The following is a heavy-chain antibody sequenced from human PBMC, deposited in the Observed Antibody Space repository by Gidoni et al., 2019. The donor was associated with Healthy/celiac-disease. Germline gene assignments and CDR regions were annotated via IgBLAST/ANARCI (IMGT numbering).Heavy chain of an antibody. J-gene: IGHJ4*02. V-gene: IGHV3-23*04. D-gene: IGHD5-12*01. CDR2: ICGRAGIT. Sequence: EVQRVESGGGLVQPGWSLRLPCVASGGTCSSYSMSWVRQAPGKGLEWVSAICGRAGITYYADSVNGRFTISRDNSMNTLYLQMNTLQAEDTAVYYCANDSENGGYDLGGDYWGQGTLVTVSS. CDR3: ANDSENGGYDLGGDY. CDR1: GGTCSSYS.